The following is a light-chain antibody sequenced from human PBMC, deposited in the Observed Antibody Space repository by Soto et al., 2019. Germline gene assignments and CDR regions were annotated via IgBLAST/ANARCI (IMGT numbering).Light chain of an antibody. CDR1: QSVSSNS. CDR3: QQYISTPWT. Sequence: EIVLTQSPGTLSLSPGERATLSCRASQSVSSNSLAWYQQKPGQSPSLLIYGASSRATGIPDRFSGSGSGSGTDFTLTISRLEPEDVAVYYSQQYISTPWTFGQGTKVEIK. CDR2: GAS. V-gene: IGKV3-20*01. J-gene: IGKJ1*01.